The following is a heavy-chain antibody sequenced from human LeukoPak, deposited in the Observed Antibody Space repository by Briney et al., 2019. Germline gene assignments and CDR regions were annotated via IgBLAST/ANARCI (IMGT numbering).Heavy chain of an antibody. CDR2: ISSSSGTI. CDR3: ATDPATGTTATSLLAP. J-gene: IGHJ5*02. D-gene: IGHD1-1*01. Sequence: PGGSLRLSCAASGFPFSDYSMNWVRQAPGKGREGISYISSSSGTIFYADSVKGRFTISRDNAKNSLYLQMNSLRAEDTAVYYCATDPATGTTATSLLAPWGQGTLVTVSS. CDR1: GFPFSDYS. V-gene: IGHV3-48*01.